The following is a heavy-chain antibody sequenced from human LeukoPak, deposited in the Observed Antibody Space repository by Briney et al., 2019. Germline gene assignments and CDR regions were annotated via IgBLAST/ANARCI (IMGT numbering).Heavy chain of an antibody. J-gene: IGHJ4*02. CDR2: ISWNSGSI. CDR3: AAVAGTGDY. D-gene: IGHD6-19*01. CDR1: GFTFDDYA. V-gene: IGHV3-9*01. Sequence: PGGSLRLSCAASGFTFDDYAMHWVRQAPGKGLEWVSGISWNSGSIGYADSVEGRFTISRDNAKNSLYLQMNSLRAEDTALYYCAAVAGTGDYWGQGTLVTVSS.